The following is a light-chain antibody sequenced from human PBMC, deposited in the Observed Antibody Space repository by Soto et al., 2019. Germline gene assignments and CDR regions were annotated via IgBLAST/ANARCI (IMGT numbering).Light chain of an antibody. J-gene: IGLJ1*01. CDR3: CSYAGSSTYV. V-gene: IGLV2-23*01. CDR2: EGS. Sequence: QSVLTQPASVSGSPGQSITISCTGTSTDVGSYNLVSWYQQHPGKAPKLMIYEGSKRPSGVSNRFSGSKSGNTASLTISGHQDADDADYYCCSYAGSSTYVFGTGTKVTVL. CDR1: STDVGSYNL.